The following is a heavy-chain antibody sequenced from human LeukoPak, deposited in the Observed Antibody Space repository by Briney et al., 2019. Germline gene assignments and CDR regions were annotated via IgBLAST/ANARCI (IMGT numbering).Heavy chain of an antibody. D-gene: IGHD3-10*01. CDR1: GYTVTSYG. CDR3: ARVLIWELWFGELPRYYFDY. CDR2: ISAYNGNT. V-gene: IGHV1-18*01. J-gene: IGHJ4*02. Sequence: GASVKVSCKASGYTVTSYGISWVRQAPGQGLEWMGWISAYNGNTNYAQKLQGRVTMTTDTSTSTAYMELRSLRSDDTAVYYCARVLIWELWFGELPRYYFDYWGQGTLVTVSS.